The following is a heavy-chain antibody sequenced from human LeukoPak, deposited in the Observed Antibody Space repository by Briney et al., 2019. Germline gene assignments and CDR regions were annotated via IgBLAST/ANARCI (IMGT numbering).Heavy chain of an antibody. V-gene: IGHV3-23*01. J-gene: IGHJ4*02. CDR2: ISGSGGST. D-gene: IGHD4-17*01. Sequence: GGSLRLSCAASGFTFSSNAMSWVRQAPGKGLEWVSAISGSGGSTYYADSVKGRFTISRDNSKNTLYLQMNSLRAEDTAVYYCASHHYGDYASPYYFDYWGQGTLVTVSS. CDR3: ASHHYGDYASPYYFDY. CDR1: GFTFSSNA.